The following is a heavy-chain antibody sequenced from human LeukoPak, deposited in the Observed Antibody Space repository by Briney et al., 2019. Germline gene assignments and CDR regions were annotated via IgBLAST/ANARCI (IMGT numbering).Heavy chain of an antibody. CDR2: ISGSGSTI. CDR3: AKDLRLYYDSSGYYY. CDR1: GFTFNSYS. Sequence: GGSLRLSCEASGFTFNSYSMNWVRQAPGKGLEWVSYISGSGSTIYYADSVKGRFTISRDNAKNSLYLQMNSLRAEDTAVYYCAKDLRLYYDSSGYYYWGQGTLVTVSS. V-gene: IGHV3-48*04. D-gene: IGHD3-22*01. J-gene: IGHJ4*02.